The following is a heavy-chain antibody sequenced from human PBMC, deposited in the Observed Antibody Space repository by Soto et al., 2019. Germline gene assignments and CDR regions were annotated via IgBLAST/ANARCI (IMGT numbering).Heavy chain of an antibody. J-gene: IGHJ6*02. CDR2: IYHSGST. V-gene: IGHV4-4*02. D-gene: IGHD6-13*01. CDR1: GGSISSSNW. Sequence: TSETLSLTCAVSGGSISSSNWWSWVRQPPGKGLEWIGEIYHSGSTNYNPSLKSRVTIAVDKSKNQFSLKLSSVTAADTAVYYCARDEAAYYYYGMDVWGQGTTVTVSS. CDR3: ARDEAAYYYYGMDV.